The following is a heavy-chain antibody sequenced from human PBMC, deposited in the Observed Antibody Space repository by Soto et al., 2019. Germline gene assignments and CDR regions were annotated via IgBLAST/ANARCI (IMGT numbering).Heavy chain of an antibody. CDR2: ISYDATTK. Sequence: QVQLVESGGGEVQPGRSLRLSCAASGFTFSSYPLHWVRQAPGKGLEWVAVISYDATTKYHADSVKGRFTISRDNSKNTLYLQMNSLRDEDTAVYYCARDPLVGAPDYFDYWGQGTLVTVSA. D-gene: IGHD1-26*01. V-gene: IGHV3-30-3*01. J-gene: IGHJ4*02. CDR3: ARDPLVGAPDYFDY. CDR1: GFTFSSYP.